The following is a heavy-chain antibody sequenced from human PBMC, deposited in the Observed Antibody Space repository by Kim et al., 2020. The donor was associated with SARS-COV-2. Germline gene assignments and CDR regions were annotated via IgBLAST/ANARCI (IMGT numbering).Heavy chain of an antibody. CDR1: AFTFSSYG. CDR3: AKALARGSSTFDY. J-gene: IGHJ4*02. CDR2: VSSSGSYT. V-gene: IGHV3-23*01. D-gene: IGHD3-16*01. Sequence: GGSLRLSCAASAFTFSSYGMTWVRQAPGKGLEWVSFVSSSGSYTYYADSVKGRFTISRDNSKNTLHLQLNSLRVEDSAIYYCAKALARGSSTFDYWGQGT.